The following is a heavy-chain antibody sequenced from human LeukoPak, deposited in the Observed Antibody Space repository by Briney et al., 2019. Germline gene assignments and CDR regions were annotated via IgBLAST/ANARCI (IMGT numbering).Heavy chain of an antibody. CDR3: ARDPDITGTNYFDY. J-gene: IGHJ4*02. CDR2: ISSSGSTI. V-gene: IGHV3-48*03. CDR1: GFTFSSYE. D-gene: IGHD1-20*01. Sequence: TGGSLRLSCAASGFTFSSYEMNWVRQAPGKGLEWVSYISSSGSTIYYADSVKGRFTISRDNAKNSLYLQMNSLRAEDTAVYYCARDPDITGTNYFDYRGQGTLVTVSS.